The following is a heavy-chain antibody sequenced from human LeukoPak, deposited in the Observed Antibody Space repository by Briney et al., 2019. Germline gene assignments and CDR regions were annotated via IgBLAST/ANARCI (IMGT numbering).Heavy chain of an antibody. J-gene: IGHJ4*02. V-gene: IGHV4-31*01. CDR2: IYYSGST. Sequence: SETLSLTCTVCGGSISSGGYYWSWIRQHPGKGLEWIGYIYYSGSTYYNPSLKSLVTISVDTSKNQFSLKLSSVTAADTAVYYCARVAEAYYYDSSGAADSDYWGQGTLVTVSS. CDR1: GGSISSGGYY. D-gene: IGHD3-22*01. CDR3: ARVAEAYYYDSSGAADSDY.